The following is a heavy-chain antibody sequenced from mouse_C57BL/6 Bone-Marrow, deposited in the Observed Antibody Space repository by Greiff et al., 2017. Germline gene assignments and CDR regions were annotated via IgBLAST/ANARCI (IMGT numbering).Heavy chain of an antibody. CDR1: GYTFTSYW. D-gene: IGHD2-4*01. Sequence: QVQLQQPGAELVRPGSSVKLSCKASGYTFTSYWMHWVKQRPIQGLEWIGNIDPSDSETHYNQKFKDKATLTVDKSSSTAYMQLSSLTSEDSAVYYCARLFEYDGGYAMDYWGRGTSVTVSS. J-gene: IGHJ4*01. V-gene: IGHV1-52*01. CDR2: IDPSDSET. CDR3: ARLFEYDGGYAMDY.